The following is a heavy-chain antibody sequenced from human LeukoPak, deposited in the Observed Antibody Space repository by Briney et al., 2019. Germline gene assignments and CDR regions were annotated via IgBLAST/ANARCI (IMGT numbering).Heavy chain of an antibody. CDR2: ISWNSGSI. Sequence: GRSLRLSCAASGFTFDDYAMHWVRQAPGKGLEWVSGISWNSGSIGYADSVKGRFTISRDNAKNSLYLQMNSLRAEDTAVYYCARDKGVTRVKRAAAISDWGQGTLVTVSS. CDR1: GFTFDDYA. V-gene: IGHV3-9*01. D-gene: IGHD2-2*02. CDR3: ARDKGVTRVKRAAAISD. J-gene: IGHJ4*02.